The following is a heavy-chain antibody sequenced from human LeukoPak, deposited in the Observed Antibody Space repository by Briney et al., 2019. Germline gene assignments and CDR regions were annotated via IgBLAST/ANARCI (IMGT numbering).Heavy chain of an antibody. V-gene: IGHV4-59*12. J-gene: IGHJ4*02. CDR1: GGSISSYY. D-gene: IGHD6-13*01. Sequence: TSETLSLTCTVSGGSISSYYWSWIRQPPGKGLEWIGYIYYSGSTNYNPSLKSRVTISVDKSKNQFSLKLSSVTAADTAVYYCARGSYSSSWYQGPYFDYWGQGTLVTVSS. CDR3: ARGSYSSSWYQGPYFDY. CDR2: IYYSGST.